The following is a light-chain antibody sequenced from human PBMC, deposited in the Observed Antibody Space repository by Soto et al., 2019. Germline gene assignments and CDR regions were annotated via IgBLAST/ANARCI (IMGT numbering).Light chain of an antibody. V-gene: IGKV3-11*01. J-gene: IGKJ5*01. CDR1: QSVGSL. CDR3: QQRASWPPIT. CDR2: DAS. Sequence: EIVLTQSPATLSLSPGERATLSCRASQSVGSLLAWYQQKPGQPPRLLIHDASNRATGTPARFSGSGSGTDFTLTISSLEPEDFAFYYCQQRASWPPITFGQGTRLEIK.